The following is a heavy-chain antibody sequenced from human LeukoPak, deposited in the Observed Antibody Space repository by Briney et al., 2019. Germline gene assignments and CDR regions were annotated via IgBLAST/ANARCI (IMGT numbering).Heavy chain of an antibody. V-gene: IGHV4-59*01. J-gene: IGHJ4*02. CDR1: GGSISSYY. CDR3: ARDINIVGAADFDY. CDR2: IYYSGST. Sequence: SETLSLTCTVSGGSISSYYWSWIRQPPGKGLEWIGYIYYSGSTNYNPSLKSRVTISVDTSKNQFSLKLSSVTAADTAVYYCARDINIVGAADFDYWGQGTLVTVSS. D-gene: IGHD1-26*01.